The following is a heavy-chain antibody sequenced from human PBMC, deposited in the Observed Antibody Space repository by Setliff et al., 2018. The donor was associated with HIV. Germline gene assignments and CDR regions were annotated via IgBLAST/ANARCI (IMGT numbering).Heavy chain of an antibody. CDR1: GFTFSGSA. CDR2: IRSKGYGSAT. CDR3: TRHSTDPWSLLDY. Sequence: GGSLRLSCAAXGFTFSGSAMHWVRQASGKGLEWVGRIRSKGYGSATAYAASVKGRFTISRDDSKNTAYLQMDSLKTEDTAVYYCTRHSTDPWSLLDYWGQGTLVTVSS. J-gene: IGHJ4*02. D-gene: IGHD1-1*01. V-gene: IGHV3-73*01.